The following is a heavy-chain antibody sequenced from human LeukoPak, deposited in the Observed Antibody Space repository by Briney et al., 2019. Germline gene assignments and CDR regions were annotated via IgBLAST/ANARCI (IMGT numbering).Heavy chain of an antibody. D-gene: IGHD3-10*01. J-gene: IGHJ6*02. CDR1: GYTLTELS. V-gene: IGHV1-24*01. Sequence: ASVKVSCKVSGYTLTELSMHWVRQAPGKGLEWMGGFDPEDGETIYAQKFQGRVTMTEDTSTDTAYMELSSLRSEDTAVYYCATDFALDFGELLYGYGMDVWGQGATVTVSS. CDR2: FDPEDGET. CDR3: ATDFALDFGELLYGYGMDV.